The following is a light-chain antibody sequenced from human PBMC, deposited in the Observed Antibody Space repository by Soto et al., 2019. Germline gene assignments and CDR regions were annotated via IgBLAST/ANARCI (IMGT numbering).Light chain of an antibody. CDR3: QPDGSSPTWT. Sequence: GLPPNPTPLSLTPGERAPLSCRAGQSVSSIYLAWYQQKPGQAPRLLIYGASSRATGIPDRFSGSGSGTDFTLTISRLEPEDFAVYYCQPDGSSPTWTSAQRAKVDI. CDR1: QSVSSIY. J-gene: IGKJ1*01. CDR2: GAS. V-gene: IGKV3-20*01.